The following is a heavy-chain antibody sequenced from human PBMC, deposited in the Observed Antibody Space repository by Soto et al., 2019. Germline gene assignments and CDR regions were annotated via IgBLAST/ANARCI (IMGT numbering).Heavy chain of an antibody. J-gene: IGHJ5*02. D-gene: IGHD4-4*01. CDR3: ARDPGDYSNSPSGRFDP. CDR2: IYYSGST. V-gene: IGHV4-34*09. Sequence: SETLSLTCAVYGGSFSGYYWSWIRQPPGKGLEWIGDIYYSGSTNYNPSLKSRVTISVDTSKNQFSLKLSSVTAADTAVYYCARDPGDYSNSPSGRFDPWGQGTLVTVSS. CDR1: GGSFSGYY.